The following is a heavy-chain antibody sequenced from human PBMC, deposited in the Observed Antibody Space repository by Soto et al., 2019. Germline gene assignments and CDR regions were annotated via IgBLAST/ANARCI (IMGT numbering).Heavy chain of an antibody. CDR2: IYYSGST. J-gene: IGHJ4*02. CDR3: ARDSYNFDD. D-gene: IGHD5-18*01. Sequence: SETLSLTCTVSGGSIRSYYWIWIRQPPGKGLEWIGYIYYSGSTDYNPSLKSRVTISVDTSKNQFSLKLRSVTAADTAVYYCARDSYNFDDWGQGILVTVSS. V-gene: IGHV4-59*01. CDR1: GGSIRSYY.